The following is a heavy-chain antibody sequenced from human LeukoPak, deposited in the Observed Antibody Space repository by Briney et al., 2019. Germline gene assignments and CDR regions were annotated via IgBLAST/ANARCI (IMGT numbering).Heavy chain of an antibody. CDR2: IKQDGSVK. CDR3: ARDPSGSPVFDP. Sequence: GGSLRLSCAASGFTFSSYWMNWVRQAPGKGLEWVTNIKQDGSVKNYVDSVKGRFTISRDNAKNSLFLQMNSLRAEDTAVYYCARDPSGSPVFDPWGQGTLVTVSS. CDR1: GFTFSSYW. J-gene: IGHJ5*02. D-gene: IGHD3-10*01. V-gene: IGHV3-7*01.